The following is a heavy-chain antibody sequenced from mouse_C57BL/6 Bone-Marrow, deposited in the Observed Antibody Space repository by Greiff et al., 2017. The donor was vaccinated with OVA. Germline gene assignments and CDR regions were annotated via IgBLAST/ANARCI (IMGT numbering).Heavy chain of an antibody. J-gene: IGHJ4*01. CDR2: IYPRSGNT. D-gene: IGHD2-3*01. V-gene: IGHV1-81*01. CDR1: GYTFTSYG. Sequence: VQLQQSGAELARPGASVKLSCKASGYTFTSYGISWVKQSTGQGLEWIGEIYPRSGNTYYNEKFKGKATLTADKSSSTAYMELRSLTSDVSSVYFCAREGYDCYLLYAMDYWGQGTSVTGSS. CDR3: AREGYDCYLLYAMDY.